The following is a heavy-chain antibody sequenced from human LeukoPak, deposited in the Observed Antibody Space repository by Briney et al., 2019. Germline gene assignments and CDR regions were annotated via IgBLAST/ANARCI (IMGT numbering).Heavy chain of an antibody. CDR1: GGSISSYY. Sequence: PSETLSLTCTVSGGSISSYYWSWIRQPAGKGLEWIGRIYTSGSTNYNPSLKSRVTMSVDTSKNQFSLKLSSVTAADTAVYYCAREEYYYGSGSHFDYWGQGTLVTVSS. CDR3: AREEYYYGSGSHFDY. J-gene: IGHJ4*02. CDR2: IYTSGST. D-gene: IGHD3-10*01. V-gene: IGHV4-4*07.